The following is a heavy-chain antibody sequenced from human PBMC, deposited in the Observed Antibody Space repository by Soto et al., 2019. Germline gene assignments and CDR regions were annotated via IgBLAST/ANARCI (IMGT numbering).Heavy chain of an antibody. CDR2: IYHSGST. D-gene: IGHD4-17*01. J-gene: IGHJ4*02. Sequence: SETLSLTCAVSGYSISSGYYLGWIRQPPGKGLEWIGSIYHSGSTYYNPSLKSRVTISVDTSKNQFSLKLSSVTAADTAVYYCARDGDYGDYFWYFDYWGQGTLVTVSS. CDR3: ARDGDYGDYFWYFDY. V-gene: IGHV4-38-2*02. CDR1: GYSISSGYY.